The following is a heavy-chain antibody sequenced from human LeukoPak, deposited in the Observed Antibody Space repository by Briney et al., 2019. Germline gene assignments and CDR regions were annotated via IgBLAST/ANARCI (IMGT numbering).Heavy chain of an antibody. Sequence: PSETLSLTCTVSGVSISTSSYYWGWIRQPPGKGLEWIGSVYYSGSTYYSPSLKTRVTMSVDTSKNQFSLKLSSMAAAGAEVYYCARLGVTILYWGQGTLVTVSS. D-gene: IGHD3-3*01. CDR1: GVSISTSSYY. J-gene: IGHJ4*02. CDR3: ARLGVTILY. V-gene: IGHV4-39*01. CDR2: VYYSGST.